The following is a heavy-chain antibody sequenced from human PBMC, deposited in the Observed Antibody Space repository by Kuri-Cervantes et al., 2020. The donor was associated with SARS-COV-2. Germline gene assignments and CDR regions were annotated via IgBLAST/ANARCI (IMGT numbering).Heavy chain of an antibody. CDR2: FSNSGGT. J-gene: IGHJ6*02. CDR1: GGPITSGTYS. CDR3: ARGLGSGTYWGYFSFGMDV. D-gene: IGHD3-10*01. V-gene: IGHV4-31*03. Sequence: LRLSCTVSGGPITSGTYSWTWIRQRPGKGLEWIGYFSNSGGTDYNPFLKSRVDISIDTSKSQFSLELSSVTAADRAVYYCARGLGSGTYWGYFSFGMDVWGQGTTVTVSS.